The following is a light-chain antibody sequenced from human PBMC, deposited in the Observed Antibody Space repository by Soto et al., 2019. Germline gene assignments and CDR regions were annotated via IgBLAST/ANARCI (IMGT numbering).Light chain of an antibody. CDR2: GAS. V-gene: IGKV3-20*01. CDR1: RSVSSSY. CDR3: QQYGSSPPYT. J-gene: IGKJ2*01. Sequence: EIVLTQSPGTLSLSPGERATLSCRASRSVSSSYLAWYQQKPGQAPRLLIYGASSRATGIPDRFSGSGSGTDFTITISRLEPEDCAVYYCQQYGSSPPYTFGQGTKLEIK.